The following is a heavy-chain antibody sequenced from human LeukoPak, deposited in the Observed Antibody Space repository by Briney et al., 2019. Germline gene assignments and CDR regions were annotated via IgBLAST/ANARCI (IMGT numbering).Heavy chain of an antibody. CDR2: IYYSGST. D-gene: IGHD2-2*01. J-gene: IGHJ4*02. CDR3: ARRDIVVVPAAIDY. Sequence: SETLSLTCTVSGGSISNSSYYWGWIRQPPGKGLEWIGSIYYSGSTYYNPSLKSRVTISVDTSKNQFSLKLSSVTAADTAVYYCARRDIVVVPAAIDYWGQGTLVTVSS. V-gene: IGHV4-39*01. CDR1: GGSISNSSYY.